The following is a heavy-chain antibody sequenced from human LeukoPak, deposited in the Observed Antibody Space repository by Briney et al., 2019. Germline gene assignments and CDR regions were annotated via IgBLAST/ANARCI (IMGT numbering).Heavy chain of an antibody. J-gene: IGHJ4*02. V-gene: IGHV3-23*01. CDR2: ISGSGGST. Sequence: GGSLRLSCAASGFTFSSYAMSWVRQAPGKGLEWVSAISGSGGSTYYADSVKGRFTVSRDNSKNTLYLQMNSLRAEDTAVYYCARDKAAAGLDYWGQGTLVTVSS. CDR3: ARDKAAAGLDY. CDR1: GFTFSSYA. D-gene: IGHD6-13*01.